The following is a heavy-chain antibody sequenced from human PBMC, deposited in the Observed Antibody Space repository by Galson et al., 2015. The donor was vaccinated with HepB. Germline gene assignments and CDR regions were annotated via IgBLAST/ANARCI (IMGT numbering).Heavy chain of an antibody. V-gene: IGHV1-2*02. Sequence: SVKVSCKASGSTFTGYYMHWVRQAPGQGLEWMGWINPNRGGTNYAQKFQCRVTMTRDTSISTAYMELRRLRSDDTAVYYFARGQSLSSYLFDYWAHVTLVTVSS. D-gene: IGHD6-6*01. J-gene: IGHJ4*01. CDR2: INPNRGGT. CDR3: ARGQSLSSYLFDY. CDR1: GSTFTGYY.